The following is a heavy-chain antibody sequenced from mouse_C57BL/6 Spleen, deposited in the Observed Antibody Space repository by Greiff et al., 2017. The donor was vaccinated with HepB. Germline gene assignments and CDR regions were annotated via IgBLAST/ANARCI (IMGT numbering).Heavy chain of an antibody. Sequence: QVQLKESGPELVKPGASVKISCKASGYAFSSSWMNWVKQRPGKGLEWIGRVYPGDGDTNYNGKFKGKAKLTADKSSSTAYRQLSSLTSEDSAVYFCARDGYYFDYWGQGTTLTVSS. CDR1: GYAFSSSW. V-gene: IGHV1-82*01. CDR2: VYPGDGDT. D-gene: IGHD2-3*01. J-gene: IGHJ2*01. CDR3: ARDGYYFDY.